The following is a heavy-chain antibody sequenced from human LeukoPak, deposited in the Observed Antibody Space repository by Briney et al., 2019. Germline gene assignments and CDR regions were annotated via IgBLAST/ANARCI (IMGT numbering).Heavy chain of an antibody. CDR3: ARERCSSVSCFGDMDV. V-gene: IGHV4-59*11. CDR2: VYKSGST. Sequence: SETLSLTCEVSGGSISSHYWTWIRQSPGKGLEWIGNVYKSGSTKYHSSLQSRVTISVDTSKNQFALKLRSVTAADMAVYFCARERCSSVSCFGDMDVWGKGTAVTVS. CDR1: GGSISSHY. D-gene: IGHD2-2*01. J-gene: IGHJ6*03.